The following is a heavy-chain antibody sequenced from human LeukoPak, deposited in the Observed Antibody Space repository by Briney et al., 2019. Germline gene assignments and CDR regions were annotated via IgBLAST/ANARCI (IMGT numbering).Heavy chain of an antibody. CDR1: GXXFXTXX. V-gene: IGHV3-64D*09. CDR2: ISINGGTT. Sequence: GGSLRLSCSASGXXFXTXXXXXVXXXPGXGLEHXSVISINGGTTNYADSVKGRFTISRDNSKNTLYLQMSSLRVEDTAVYYCVNSQSMDVWGQGTTVTVSS. CDR3: VNSQSMDV. J-gene: IGHJ6*02.